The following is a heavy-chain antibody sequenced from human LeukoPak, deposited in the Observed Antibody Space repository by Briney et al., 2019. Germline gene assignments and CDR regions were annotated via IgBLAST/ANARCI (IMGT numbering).Heavy chain of an antibody. CDR1: GFTFSSYS. V-gene: IGHV3-21*01. CDR3: AGDLISGSGSLGY. CDR2: ISSSSSYI. D-gene: IGHD3-10*01. Sequence: GGSLRLSCAASGFTFSSYSMNWVRQAPGKGLEWVSSISSSSSYIYYADSVKGRFTISRDNAKTTLYLQMNSLRDEDTAVYYCAGDLISGSGSLGYWGQGTLVTVSS. J-gene: IGHJ4*02.